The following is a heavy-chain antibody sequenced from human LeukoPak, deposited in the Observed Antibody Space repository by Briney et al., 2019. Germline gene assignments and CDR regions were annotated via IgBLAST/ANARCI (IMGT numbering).Heavy chain of an antibody. V-gene: IGHV3-21*01. CDR3: ARDYGDPYYYFYDMDV. J-gene: IGHJ6*02. CDR2: IDSTGAYT. D-gene: IGHD4-17*01. CDR1: GFIFSNYA. Sequence: PGGSLRLSCAASGFIFSNYAMSWVRQAPGKGLEWVSAIDSTGAYTWYADSVKGRFTISRDNAKNSLYLQMNSLRAEDTAVYYCARDYGDPYYYFYDMDVWGQGTTVTVSS.